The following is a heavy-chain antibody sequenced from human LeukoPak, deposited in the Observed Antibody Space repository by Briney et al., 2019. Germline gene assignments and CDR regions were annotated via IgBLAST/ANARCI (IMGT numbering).Heavy chain of an antibody. V-gene: IGHV1-18*01. D-gene: IGHD2-21*02. Sequence: ASVKVSCKTSGYTFANYAITWVRQAPGQGLEYMGWISVDNGDTNDAQMLQGRVTMTTDTSTNTAYMELRGLRSEDTAVYYCARANCAGDCYLKHWGQGTLVTVSS. CDR2: ISVDNGDT. CDR1: GYTFANYA. CDR3: ARANCAGDCYLKH. J-gene: IGHJ4*02.